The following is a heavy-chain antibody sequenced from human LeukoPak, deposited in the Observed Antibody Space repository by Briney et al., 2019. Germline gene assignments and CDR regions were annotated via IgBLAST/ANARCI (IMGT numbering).Heavy chain of an antibody. CDR3: ATFAPYVTTPFSDY. CDR2: INPNSGDT. D-gene: IGHD4-4*01. Sequence: ASVKASCKASGYTFTGYYMHWVRQAPGQGLEWMGWINPNSGDTNYAPKFRDRVTMTRDTSISTAYMELSRLRSDDTAVYFCATFAPYVTTPFSDYWGQGTLVTVSS. CDR1: GYTFTGYY. V-gene: IGHV1-2*02. J-gene: IGHJ4*02.